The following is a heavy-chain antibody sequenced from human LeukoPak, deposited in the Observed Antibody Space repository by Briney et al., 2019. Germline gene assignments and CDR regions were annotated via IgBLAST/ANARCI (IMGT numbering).Heavy chain of an antibody. Sequence: GGSLRLSCAASGFTFSSYSMHWVRQAPGKGLEWVAVISYDGSNKYYADSVKDRFTISRDNSKNTLYLQMNSLRAEDTAVYYCASPYYYDSSGYSFHYWRQGTLVTVSS. CDR1: GFTFSSYS. CDR3: ASPYYYDSSGYSFHY. V-gene: IGHV3-30-3*01. J-gene: IGHJ4*02. D-gene: IGHD3-22*01. CDR2: ISYDGSNK.